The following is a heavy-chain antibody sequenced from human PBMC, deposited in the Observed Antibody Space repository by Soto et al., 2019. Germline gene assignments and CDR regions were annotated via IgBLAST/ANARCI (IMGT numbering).Heavy chain of an antibody. D-gene: IGHD2-15*01. V-gene: IGHV3-23*01. CDR2: ISGSGGST. CDR3: AKEDKRCSGGSCYRFDAFDI. J-gene: IGHJ3*02. Sequence: GVLMRLCCAAAGFTCRNYAVSWVLQDPGKGLEWVSAISGSGGSTYYAGSVKGRFTISRDNSKNTLYLQMNSLRAEDTAVYYCAKEDKRCSGGSCYRFDAFDIWGQGTMVTVSS. CDR1: GFTCRNYA.